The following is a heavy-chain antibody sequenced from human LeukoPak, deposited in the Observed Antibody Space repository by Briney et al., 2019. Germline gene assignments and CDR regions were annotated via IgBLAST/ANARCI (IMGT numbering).Heavy chain of an antibody. V-gene: IGHV3-30-3*01. CDR1: GFTFSSYA. D-gene: IGHD3-22*01. J-gene: IGHJ4*02. CDR3: ASPPGTFRYDSSGYSLEY. CDR2: ISSDGSNK. Sequence: AGGSLRLSCAASGFTFSSYAMHWVRQAPGKGLEWVAVISSDGSNKYYAESVKGRFTISRDNSKNTLYLQTNSLRAEDSAVYYCASPPGTFRYDSSGYSLEYWGQGTLVTVSS.